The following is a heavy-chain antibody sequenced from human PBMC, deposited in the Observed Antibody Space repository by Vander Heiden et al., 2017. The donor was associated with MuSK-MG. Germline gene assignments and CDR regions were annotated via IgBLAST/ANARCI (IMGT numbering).Heavy chain of an antibody. J-gene: IGHJ3*02. CDR1: GFTFRSYD. D-gene: IGHD1-26*01. V-gene: IGHV3-13*01. CDR3: ARGAMGAFDI. CDR2: IGTAGDT. Sequence: EVQLVEPGGGLVQPGGSLRLSCAAPGFTFRSYDMHWVRQATGKGLEWVSAIGTAGDTYYPGSVKGRFTISRENAKNSLYLQMNSLRAGDTAVYYCARGAMGAFDIWGQGTMVTVSS.